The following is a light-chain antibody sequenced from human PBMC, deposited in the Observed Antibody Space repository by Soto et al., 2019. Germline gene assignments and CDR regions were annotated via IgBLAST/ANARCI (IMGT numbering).Light chain of an antibody. CDR3: QQYNSWPRT. Sequence: EIVMTQSPATLSVSPGERATLSCRASQSISSNLAWYQQKPGQAPRLLISDASTRATGIPARFSGSGPGTEFTLTISSLQSEDFAIYYCQQYNSWPRTFGQGTKVEIK. CDR2: DAS. CDR1: QSISSN. V-gene: IGKV3-15*01. J-gene: IGKJ1*01.